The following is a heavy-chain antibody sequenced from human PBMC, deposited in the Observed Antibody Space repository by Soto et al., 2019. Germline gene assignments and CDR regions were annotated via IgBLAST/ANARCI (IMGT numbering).Heavy chain of an antibody. CDR2: ISSSSSYI. CDR1: GFTFSSYS. Sequence: LRLSCAASGFTFSSYSMNWVRQAPGKGLEWVSSISSSSSYIYYADSVKGRFTISRDNAKNSLYLQMNSLRAEDTAVYYCARETGGWGTFDYWGQGTLVTVSS. D-gene: IGHD3-16*01. V-gene: IGHV3-21*01. J-gene: IGHJ4*02. CDR3: ARETGGWGTFDY.